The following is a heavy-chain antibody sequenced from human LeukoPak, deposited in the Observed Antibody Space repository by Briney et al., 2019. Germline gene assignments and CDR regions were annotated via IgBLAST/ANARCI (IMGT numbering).Heavy chain of an antibody. Sequence: GGSLRLSCAASGFTFSNYNMNWVRQAPGKGLEWVSSITSSSSYIYYADSVKGRFTISRDNAKNSLYLQMDSLRVEDTAEYYCARDPYSGNYGAYYYYYMDVWGKGTTVTVSS. CDR1: GFTFSNYN. J-gene: IGHJ6*03. D-gene: IGHD1-26*01. V-gene: IGHV3-21*06. CDR3: ARDPYSGNYGAYYYYYMDV. CDR2: ITSSSSYI.